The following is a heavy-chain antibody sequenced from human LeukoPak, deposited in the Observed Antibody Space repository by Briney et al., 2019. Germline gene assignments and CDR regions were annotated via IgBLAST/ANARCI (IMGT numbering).Heavy chain of an antibody. CDR1: GGSISSYY. V-gene: IGHV4-4*07. Sequence: SETLSLTCTVSGGSISSYYWSWIRQPAGKGLEWIGRIYTSGSTNYNPSLKSRVTMSVDTSKNQFSLKLSSVTAADTAVYYCARDGMYDILTGYHYYMDVWGKGTTVTISS. D-gene: IGHD3-9*01. J-gene: IGHJ6*03. CDR2: IYTSGST. CDR3: ARDGMYDILTGYHYYMDV.